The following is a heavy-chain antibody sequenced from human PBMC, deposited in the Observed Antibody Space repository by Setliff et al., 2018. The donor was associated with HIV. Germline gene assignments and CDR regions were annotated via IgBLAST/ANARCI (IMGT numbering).Heavy chain of an antibody. J-gene: IGHJ4*02. D-gene: IGHD1-26*01. CDR1: GFTFNRYW. CDR3: AGSRGYFVQAD. V-gene: IGHV3-7*01. Sequence: GGSLRLSCAASGFTFNRYWMSWVRQAPGKGLEWVANIHKDGSEKYYVDSVKGRFTISRDNTKNFLYLEMNNLRAEDTAVYYCAGSRGYFVQADWGQGTLVTVSS. CDR2: IHKDGSEK.